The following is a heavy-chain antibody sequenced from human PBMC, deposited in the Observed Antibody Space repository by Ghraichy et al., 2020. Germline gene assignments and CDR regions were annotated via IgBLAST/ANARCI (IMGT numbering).Heavy chain of an antibody. D-gene: IGHD3-9*01. CDR2: INHSGST. V-gene: IGHV4-34*01. CDR3: ARSATPNYDILTGYYSNWFDP. J-gene: IGHJ5*02. CDR1: GGSLSDYF. Sequence: SQTLSLTCAVYGGSLSDYFWSWLRQPPGKGLEWIGEINHSGSTNYSPSLKSRVIIAVDTSKNQFSLKLSSVTAADTAVYYCARSATPNYDILTGYYSNWFDPWGQGTLVTVSS.